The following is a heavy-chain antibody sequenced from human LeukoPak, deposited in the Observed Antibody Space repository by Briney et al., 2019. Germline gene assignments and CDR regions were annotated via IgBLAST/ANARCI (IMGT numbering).Heavy chain of an antibody. V-gene: IGHV1-69*13. CDR3: ARGGSSSWLRAEYFQH. CDR2: IIPIFGTA. CDR1: GGTFSSYA. Sequence: SVKVSCKASGGTFSSYAISWVRQAPGQGLEWMGGIIPIFGTANYAQKFQGRVTITADESTSTAYMELSSLRSEDTAVYYCARGGSSSWLRAEYFQHWGQGTLVTVSS. D-gene: IGHD6-13*01. J-gene: IGHJ1*01.